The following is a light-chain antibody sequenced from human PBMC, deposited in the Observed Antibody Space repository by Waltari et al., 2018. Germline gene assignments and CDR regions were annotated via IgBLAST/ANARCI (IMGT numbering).Light chain of an antibody. CDR3: FSFAGYGIYV. CDR1: ADTVDILYL. CDR2: EIT. Sequence: QSALTQPASVSGSLGQSITISCSETADTVDILYLVSWYQRHPGRAPRLLIYEITQRPSGISDRFSGSKSGKTASLTISGLQAEDEADYYCFSFAGYGIYVFGSGTHVTVL. V-gene: IGLV2-23*02. J-gene: IGLJ1*01.